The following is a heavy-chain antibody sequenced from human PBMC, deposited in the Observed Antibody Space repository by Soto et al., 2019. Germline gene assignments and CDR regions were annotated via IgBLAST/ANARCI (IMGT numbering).Heavy chain of an antibody. J-gene: IGHJ4*02. Sequence: EVQMLESGGGLVQPGGSLRLSCAASEFTLSNSAMSWVRQAPGKGLAWVSTITASGGDTFYADSVKGRFTISRDNSKNTLYLQMSRLSAEDKAVYYCAKGRGSSSSALNYCGQGTLVTVAS. CDR3: AKGRGSSSSALNY. D-gene: IGHD6-6*01. CDR1: EFTLSNSA. V-gene: IGHV3-23*01. CDR2: ITASGGDT.